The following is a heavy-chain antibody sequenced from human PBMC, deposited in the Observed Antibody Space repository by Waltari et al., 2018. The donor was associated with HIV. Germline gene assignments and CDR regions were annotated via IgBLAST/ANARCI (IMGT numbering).Heavy chain of an antibody. J-gene: IGHJ6*02. CDR1: GYTFTGYY. D-gene: IGHD3-10*01. CDR3: ARDDEYYYGSRPYGMDV. Sequence: QVQLVQSGAEVKKPGASVKVSCKASGYTFTGYYMHWVRPAPGQGLEWMGWINPNSGGTNYAQKFQGRVTMTRDTSISTAYMELSRLRSDDTAVYYCARDDEYYYGSRPYGMDVWGQGTTVTVSS. CDR2: INPNSGGT. V-gene: IGHV1-2*02.